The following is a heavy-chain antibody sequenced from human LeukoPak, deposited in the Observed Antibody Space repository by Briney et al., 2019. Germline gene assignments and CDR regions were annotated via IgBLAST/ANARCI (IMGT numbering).Heavy chain of an antibody. V-gene: IGHV3-30*18. J-gene: IGHJ6*02. CDR2: ISYDGSNK. CDR3: AKSLRSSWYYYYYYYGMDV. CDR1: GFTFSSYG. Sequence: PGGSLRLSCAAFGFTFSSYGMHWVRQAPGKGLEWVAVISYDGSNKYYADSVKGRFTISRDNSKNTLYLQMNSLRAEDTAVYYCAKSLRSSWYYYYYYYGMDVWGQGTTVTVSS. D-gene: IGHD6-13*01.